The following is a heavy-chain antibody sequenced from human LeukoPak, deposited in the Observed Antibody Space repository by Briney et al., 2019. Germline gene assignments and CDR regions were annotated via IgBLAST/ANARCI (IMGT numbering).Heavy chain of an antibody. V-gene: IGHV5-51*01. CDR2: IYSGVSDT. D-gene: IGHD6-6*01. CDR3: ARHASEYSSSSWLDP. CDR1: GYSFTTYW. J-gene: IGHJ5*02. Sequence: GESLKISCKGSGYSFTTYWIVWVRQMPGKGLEWMGIIYSGVSDTRYSPSFQGQVTISADKSINTAYLQWSSLKASDTATYYCARHASEYSSSSWLDPWGQGTLVTAS.